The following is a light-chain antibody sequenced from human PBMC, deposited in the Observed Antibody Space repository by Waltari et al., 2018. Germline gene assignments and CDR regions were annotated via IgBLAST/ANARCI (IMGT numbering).Light chain of an antibody. CDR2: GST. J-gene: IGLJ3*02. V-gene: IGLV1-40*01. Sequence: QSVLTQPPSVSGAPGQRVTISCTGSGSNIGAGYDVHWYQQLPRPAPKLLIYGSTSRPLGVPDRFFGSTSGTSASLAITGLQAEDEADYYCQSYDTSLMSVVFGGGTKLTVL. CDR3: QSYDTSLMSVV. CDR1: GSNIGAGYD.